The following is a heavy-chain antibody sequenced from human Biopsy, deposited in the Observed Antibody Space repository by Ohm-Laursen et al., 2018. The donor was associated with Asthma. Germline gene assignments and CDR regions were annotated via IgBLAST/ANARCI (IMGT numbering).Heavy chain of an antibody. Sequence: SLRLSCAASGFSSRDYYTSWIRQAPGKGLEWISYISSGGRTIYYADSVKGRFTISRDNAQNLLYLQMSSLRTEDTAVYYCARDNHDYYYYGMDLWGQGTSVTVSS. CDR1: GFSSRDYY. CDR3: ARDNHDYYYYGMDL. CDR2: ISSGGRTI. J-gene: IGHJ6*02. D-gene: IGHD1-14*01. V-gene: IGHV3-11*01.